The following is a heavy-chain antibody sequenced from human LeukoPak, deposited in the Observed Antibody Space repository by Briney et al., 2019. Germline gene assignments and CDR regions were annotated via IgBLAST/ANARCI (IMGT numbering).Heavy chain of an antibody. CDR3: ARDLIAAAGTTWFDP. CDR1: GYRFTSYY. V-gene: IGHV1-46*01. D-gene: IGHD6-13*01. Sequence: ASVTVSCKASGYRFTSYYMHWVRQAPGQGLEWMGIINASGCSTTYPQKFQGRVTMTRDTSTSTVYMELSSLRSEDTAVYYCARDLIAAAGTTWFDPWGQGTLVTVSS. CDR2: INASGCST. J-gene: IGHJ5*02.